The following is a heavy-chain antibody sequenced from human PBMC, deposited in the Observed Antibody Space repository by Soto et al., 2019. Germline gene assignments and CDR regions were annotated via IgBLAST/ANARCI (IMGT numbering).Heavy chain of an antibody. CDR1: GFTFSSYW. Sequence: GGSLRLFCAASGFTFSSYWMHWVRQAPGKGLVWVSRIRYDGSITNYADSVKGRSTISRDDAKNTVYLQMNSLRAEDTAVYYCARGLSGGYGMDVWGQGTTDTVSS. J-gene: IGHJ6*02. V-gene: IGHV3-74*01. D-gene: IGHD1-26*01. CDR2: IRYDGSIT. CDR3: ARGLSGGYGMDV.